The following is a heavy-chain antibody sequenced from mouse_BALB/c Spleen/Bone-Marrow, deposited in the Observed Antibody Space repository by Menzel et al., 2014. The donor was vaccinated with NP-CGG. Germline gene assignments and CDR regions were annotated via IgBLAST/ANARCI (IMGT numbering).Heavy chain of an antibody. CDR3: ARRSQGYAMDY. CDR2: IWAGGST. V-gene: IGHV2-9*02. Sequence: VMLVESGPGLVAPSQSLSITCTVSGFSLTNYGVHWVRQPPGKGLEWLGVIWAGGSTNYNSALMSRLSISKDNSKSQVFLKMNSLQTDDTAMYYCARRSQGYAMDYWGQGTSVTVSS. CDR1: GFSLTNYG. D-gene: IGHD3-2*02. J-gene: IGHJ4*01.